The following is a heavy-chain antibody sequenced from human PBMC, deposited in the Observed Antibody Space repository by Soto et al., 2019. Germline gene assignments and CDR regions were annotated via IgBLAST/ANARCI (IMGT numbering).Heavy chain of an antibody. D-gene: IGHD3-10*01. CDR1: GYSFTSYW. CDR2: IYPGDSDT. V-gene: IGHV5-51*01. CDR3: ARQDGSGSYYNVVDY. J-gene: IGHJ4*02. Sequence: PGESLKISCKGSGYSFTSYWIGWVRQMPGKGLEWMGIIYPGDSDTRYSPSFQGQVTISADKSISTAYLQWSSLKASDTAMYYCARQDGSGSYYNVVDYWGQGPLVTVSS.